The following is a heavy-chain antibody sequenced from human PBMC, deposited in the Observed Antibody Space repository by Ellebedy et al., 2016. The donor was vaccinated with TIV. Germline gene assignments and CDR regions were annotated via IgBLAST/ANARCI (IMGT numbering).Heavy chain of an antibody. CDR3: AREAGDAFDI. CDR1: GFTFSDYY. Sequence: GESLKISCAASGFTFSDYYMSWIRQAPGKGLEWVSYISRSSSYRNYADSVEGRFTISRDDAKNSLYLQMNSLRAGDTAVYYCAREAGDAFDIWGQGTMVTVSS. D-gene: IGHD7-27*01. CDR2: ISRSSSYR. V-gene: IGHV3-11*06. J-gene: IGHJ3*02.